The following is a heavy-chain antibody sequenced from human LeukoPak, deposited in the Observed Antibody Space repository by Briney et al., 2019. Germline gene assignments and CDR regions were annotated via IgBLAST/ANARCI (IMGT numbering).Heavy chain of an antibody. CDR3: ARHSGYSYGYAYYYYYMDV. CDR1: GGSISSSSYY. CDR2: IYFSGST. D-gene: IGHD5-18*01. Sequence: PSETLSLTCTVSGGSISSSSYYWGWIRQPPGKGLGWIGSIYFSGSTYYNPSLKSRVTISVDPSKNQFSLKLSSVTAADTAVYYCARHSGYSYGYAYYYYYMDVWGKGTTVTVSS. J-gene: IGHJ6*03. V-gene: IGHV4-39*01.